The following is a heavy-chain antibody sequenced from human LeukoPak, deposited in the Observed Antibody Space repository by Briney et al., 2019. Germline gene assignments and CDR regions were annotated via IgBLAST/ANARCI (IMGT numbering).Heavy chain of an antibody. J-gene: IGHJ4*02. D-gene: IGHD3-9*01. Sequence: RPGGSLRLSCAASGFTFSSCWMSWVRQAPGKGLEWVANIKQDGSEKYYVDSVKGRFTISRDNAKNSLYLQMNSLRAEDTAVYYCARPLHYDILTVDYWGQGTLVTVSS. CDR1: GFTFSSCW. V-gene: IGHV3-7*01. CDR3: ARPLHYDILTVDY. CDR2: IKQDGSEK.